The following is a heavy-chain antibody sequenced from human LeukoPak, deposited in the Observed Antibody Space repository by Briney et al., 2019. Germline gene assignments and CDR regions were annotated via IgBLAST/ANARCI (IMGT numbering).Heavy chain of an antibody. J-gene: IGHJ4*02. CDR2: IIPIFGTA. V-gene: IGHV1-69*13. D-gene: IGHD3-10*01. CDR1: GYTFTSYY. CDR3: ARDRTVVGSGPFDY. Sequence: SVKVSCKASGYTFTSYYMHWVRQAPGQGLEWMGGIIPIFGTANYAQKFQGRVTITADESTSTAYMELSSLRSEDTAVYYCARDRTVVGSGPFDYWGQGTLVTVSS.